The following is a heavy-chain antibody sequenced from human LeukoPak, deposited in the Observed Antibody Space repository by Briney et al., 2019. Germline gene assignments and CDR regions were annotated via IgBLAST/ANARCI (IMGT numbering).Heavy chain of an antibody. CDR1: GYTFTGYY. CDR2: INPNSGGT. D-gene: IGHD6-13*01. Sequence: GAAVKVSCKASGYTFTGYYMHWVRQAPGQGLEWMGWINPNSGGTNYAQKFQGRVTMTRDTSISTAYMELSRLRSDDTAVYYCARGSGYSSSWVPFDYWGQGTLVTVSS. J-gene: IGHJ4*02. CDR3: ARGSGYSSSWVPFDY. V-gene: IGHV1-2*02.